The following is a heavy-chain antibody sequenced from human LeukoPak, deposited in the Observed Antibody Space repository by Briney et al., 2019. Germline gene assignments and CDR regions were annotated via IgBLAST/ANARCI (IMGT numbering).Heavy chain of an antibody. Sequence: GGSLRLSCAASGFTFSSYGMHWVRQAPGKGLEWVAVISYDGSNKYYADSVKGRFTISRDNSKNTLYLQMNSLRAEDTAVYYCAKFRYYYDSSGYYLPYDYWGQGTLVTVSS. CDR3: AKFRYYYDSSGYYLPYDY. CDR1: GFTFSSYG. CDR2: ISYDGSNK. D-gene: IGHD3-22*01. J-gene: IGHJ4*02. V-gene: IGHV3-30*18.